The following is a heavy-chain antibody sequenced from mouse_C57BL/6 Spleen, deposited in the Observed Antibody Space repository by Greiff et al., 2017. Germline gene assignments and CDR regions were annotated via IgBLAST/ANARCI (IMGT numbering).Heavy chain of an antibody. CDR1: GFSLTRYG. V-gene: IGHV2-3*01. CDR3: AKTGTEAMDY. J-gene: IGHJ4*01. D-gene: IGHD4-1*01. Sequence: VQLVESGPGLVAPSQSLSITCTVSGFSLTRYGVSWVRQPPGQGLEWLGVIWGDGSTNYPSALISRLSTITDNSKPPAFLKLNRLQTDDTATYYCAKTGTEAMDYWGQGTSGTVSS. CDR2: IWGDGST.